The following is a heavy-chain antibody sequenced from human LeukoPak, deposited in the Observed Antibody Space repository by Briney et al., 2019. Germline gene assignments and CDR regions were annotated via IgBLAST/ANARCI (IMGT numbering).Heavy chain of an antibody. CDR2: ISAYNGNT. CDR3: ARYSSRDYYGMDV. CDR1: GYTFTSYG. V-gene: IGHV1-18*01. Sequence: ASVKVSCKASGYTFTSYGISWVRQATGQGLQWMGWISAYNGNTNYAQKLQGRVTMTTDTSTSTAYMELRSLRSDDTAVYYCARYSSRDYYGMDVWGQGTTVTVSS. D-gene: IGHD6-13*01. J-gene: IGHJ6*02.